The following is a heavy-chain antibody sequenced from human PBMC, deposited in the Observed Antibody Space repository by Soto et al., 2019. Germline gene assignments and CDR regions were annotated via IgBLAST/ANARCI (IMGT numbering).Heavy chain of an antibody. J-gene: IGHJ4*02. CDR2: IYYSGST. CDR1: AGSISSSTYY. Sequence: PSETLSLACTVSAGSISSSTYYWGWIRQPPGKGLEWIGSIYYSGSTYYNPSLKSRVTISVDTSKNQFSLKLSSVTAADTAVYYCARQSNYYDSSGINDYWGQGTLVTVSS. CDR3: ARQSNYYDSSGINDY. D-gene: IGHD3-22*01. V-gene: IGHV4-39*01.